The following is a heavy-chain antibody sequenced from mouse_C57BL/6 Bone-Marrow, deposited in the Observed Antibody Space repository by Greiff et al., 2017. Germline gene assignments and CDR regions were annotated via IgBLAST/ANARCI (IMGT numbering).Heavy chain of an antibody. CDR1: GYSFTGYF. Sequence: VQLQQSGPELVKPGDSVKISCKASGYSFTGYFMNWVMQSHGKSLEWIGRINPYNGDTFYNQKFKGKATLTVDKSSSTAHMELRSLTSEDSAVYYCARLTTVFYWYFDVWGTGTTVTVSS. J-gene: IGHJ1*03. D-gene: IGHD1-1*01. CDR2: INPYNGDT. V-gene: IGHV1-20*01. CDR3: ARLTTVFYWYFDV.